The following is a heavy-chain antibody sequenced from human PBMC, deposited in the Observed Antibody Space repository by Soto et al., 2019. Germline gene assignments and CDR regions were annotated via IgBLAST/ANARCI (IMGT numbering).Heavy chain of an antibody. V-gene: IGHV3-48*02. Sequence: PGGSLRLSCAASGFTFSSHSMNWVRQAPGKGLEWVSFITSSSSTMYYADSVRGRFTISRDNAKNSLFLQMNSLREEDTAVYYCARDSDSWYYWGQGTLVTVSS. CDR1: GFTFSSHS. CDR3: ARDSDSWYY. D-gene: IGHD6-13*01. J-gene: IGHJ4*02. CDR2: ITSSSSTM.